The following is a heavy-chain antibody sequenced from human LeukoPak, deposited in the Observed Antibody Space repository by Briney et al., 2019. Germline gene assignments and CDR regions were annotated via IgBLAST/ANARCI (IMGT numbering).Heavy chain of an antibody. V-gene: IGHV3-23*01. Sequence: GGSLRLSCAASGFTFSSYAMSWVRQAPGKGLEWVSAISGSGGSTYYADSVKGRFTISRDNSKNTLYLQMGSLRAEDMAVYYCARDGISSWFFDYWGQGTLVTVSS. CDR2: ISGSGGST. J-gene: IGHJ4*02. D-gene: IGHD6-13*01. CDR3: ARDGISSWFFDY. CDR1: GFTFSSYA.